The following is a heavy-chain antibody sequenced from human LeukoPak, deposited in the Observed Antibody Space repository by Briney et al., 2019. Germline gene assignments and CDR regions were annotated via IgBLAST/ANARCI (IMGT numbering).Heavy chain of an antibody. CDR2: INHSGST. J-gene: IGHJ3*02. D-gene: IGHD3-10*01. CDR3: ARGRGGFTMIRGVMGPFAFDI. V-gene: IGHV4-34*01. Sequence: SETLSLTCAVYGGSFSGYYWSWIRQPPGKGLEWIGDINHSGSTNYNPSLKSRVTISVDTSKNQFSLKLSSVTAADTAVYYCARGRGGFTMIRGVMGPFAFDIWGQGTMVTVSS. CDR1: GGSFSGYY.